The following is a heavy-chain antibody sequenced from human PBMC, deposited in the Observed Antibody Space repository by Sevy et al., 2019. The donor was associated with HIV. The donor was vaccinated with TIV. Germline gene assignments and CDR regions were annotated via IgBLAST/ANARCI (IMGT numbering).Heavy chain of an antibody. V-gene: IGHV3-7*01. Sequence: GGSLGLSCAASGFSFSSYWMSWVRQAPGKGLEWVATMKQDGTEKDYVDSVKGRFTISRDNTKSSLFLQMNSLSAEDTAVYYCVREGLGGYSYRLDCWGQGTLVTVSS. D-gene: IGHD5-18*01. CDR3: VREGLGGYSYRLDC. CDR2: MKQDGTEK. CDR1: GFSFSSYW. J-gene: IGHJ4*02.